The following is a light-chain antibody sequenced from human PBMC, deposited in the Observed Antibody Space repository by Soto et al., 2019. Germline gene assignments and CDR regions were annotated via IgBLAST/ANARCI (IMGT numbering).Light chain of an antibody. Sequence: QSVLTQPPSVSGSPGQTVTISCTGSSSNIGAGFDVHWYQQVPGTAPKLVVYNNTALPSGVPDRFSGSRSGTSGSLAIAGLEPEDESDYYCQSYNSGLTGSVFGAGTNLTVL. CDR1: SSNIGAGFD. J-gene: IGLJ1*01. CDR3: QSYNSGLTGSV. V-gene: IGLV1-40*01. CDR2: NNT.